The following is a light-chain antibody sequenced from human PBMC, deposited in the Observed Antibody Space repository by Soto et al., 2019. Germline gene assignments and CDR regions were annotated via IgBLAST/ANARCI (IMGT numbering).Light chain of an antibody. J-gene: IGKJ4*01. V-gene: IGKV3-11*01. CDR1: QSISRH. CDR3: QQRPNWPLT. Sequence: EIVLTQSPATLSLSPGERATLSCRASQSISRHLAWYQQKPGQAPRLLIYDASNRAPGIPARFSGSGSGTDFTLTISSLEPEDFAVYYCQQRPNWPLTFGRRDQGGDQT. CDR2: DAS.